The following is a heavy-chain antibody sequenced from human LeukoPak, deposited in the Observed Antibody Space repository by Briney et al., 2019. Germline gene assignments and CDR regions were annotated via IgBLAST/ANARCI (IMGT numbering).Heavy chain of an antibody. Sequence: PSETLSLTCTVSGGSISSGGYYWSWIRQPPGKGLEWIGYIYHSGSTYYNPSLKSRVTISVDRSKNQFSLKLSSVTAADTAVYYCARGSIPTSLGYCSSTSCWSLAFDIWGQGTMVTVSS. CDR1: GGSISSGGYY. D-gene: IGHD2-2*01. J-gene: IGHJ3*02. CDR2: IYHSGST. V-gene: IGHV4-30-2*01. CDR3: ARGSIPTSLGYCSSTSCWSLAFDI.